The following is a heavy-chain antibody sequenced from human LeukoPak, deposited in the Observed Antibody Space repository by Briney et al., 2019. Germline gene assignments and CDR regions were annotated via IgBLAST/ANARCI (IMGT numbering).Heavy chain of an antibody. J-gene: IGHJ4*02. Sequence: GGSLRLSCAASAFTFSSYAMSWVRQAPGKGLEWVSTISNSDGSTYYADSVKGRFTISRDNSKNTLYLQMNSLRAEDTAVYYCAKESTAANYWGQGTLVTVSS. CDR2: ISNSDGST. V-gene: IGHV3-23*01. CDR3: AKESTAANY. D-gene: IGHD2-2*01. CDR1: AFTFSSYA.